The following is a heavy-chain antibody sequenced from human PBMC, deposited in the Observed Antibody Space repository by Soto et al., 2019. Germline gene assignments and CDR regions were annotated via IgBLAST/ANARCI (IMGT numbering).Heavy chain of an antibody. Sequence: ASVKVSCKASGYTFTSYGISWVRQAPGQGLEWMGWISAYNGNTNYAQKLQGRVTMTTDTSTSTAYMELRSLRPDDTAVYYCARGVLRAARSKYYYYGMDVWGQGTTVTVSS. D-gene: IGHD6-6*01. V-gene: IGHV1-18*04. CDR3: ARGVLRAARSKYYYYGMDV. J-gene: IGHJ6*02. CDR2: ISAYNGNT. CDR1: GYTFTSYG.